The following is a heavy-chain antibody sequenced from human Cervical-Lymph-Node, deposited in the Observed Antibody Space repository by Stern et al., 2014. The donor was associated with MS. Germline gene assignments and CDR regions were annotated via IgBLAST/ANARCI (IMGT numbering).Heavy chain of an antibody. CDR1: EYTHNNYL. D-gene: IGHD2-15*01. V-gene: IGHV1-46*02. CDR2: INPSGAT. J-gene: IGHJ6*02. Sequence: VQLLESGSEVKKPGASVKVSCKASEYTHNNYLIHWVRQAPGQRPDWMGVINPSGATNYAQKVQDRVTMTTDASMSTFYMELSRLRSEDTAVYYCAVRYCSGGRCYSVPDVWGQGTTVIVSS. CDR3: AVRYCSGGRCYSVPDV.